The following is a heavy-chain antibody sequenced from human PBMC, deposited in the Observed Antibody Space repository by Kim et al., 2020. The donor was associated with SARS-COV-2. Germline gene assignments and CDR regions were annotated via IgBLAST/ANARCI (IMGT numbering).Heavy chain of an antibody. J-gene: IGHJ4*02. CDR1: GYTFTSYG. Sequence: ASVKVSCKASGYTFTSYGISWVRQAPGQGLEWMGWISAYNGNTNYAQKLQGRVTMTTDTSTSTAYMELRSLRSDDTAVYYCARDPGVGIAAAGTGNYFDYWGQGTLVTVSS. CDR2: ISAYNGNT. D-gene: IGHD6-13*01. CDR3: ARDPGVGIAAAGTGNYFDY. V-gene: IGHV1-18*04.